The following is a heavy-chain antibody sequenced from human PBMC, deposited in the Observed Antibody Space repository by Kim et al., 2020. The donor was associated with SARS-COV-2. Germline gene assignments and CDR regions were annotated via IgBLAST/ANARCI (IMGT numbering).Heavy chain of an antibody. CDR1: GFTFSSYS. CDR3: ARDRPDSSDAFDI. V-gene: IGHV3-21*01. Sequence: GGSLRLSCAASGFTFSSYSMNWVRQAPGKGLEWVSSISSSSSYIYYADSVKGRFTISRDNAKNSLYLQMNSLRAEDTAVYYCARDRPDSSDAFDIWGQGTMVTVSS. D-gene: IGHD3-22*01. CDR2: ISSSSSYI. J-gene: IGHJ3*02.